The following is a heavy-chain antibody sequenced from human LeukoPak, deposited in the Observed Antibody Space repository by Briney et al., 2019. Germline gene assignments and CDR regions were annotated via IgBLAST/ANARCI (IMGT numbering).Heavy chain of an antibody. CDR1: GYTFTGHF. V-gene: IGHV1-8*03. Sequence: ASVNVSCKASGYTFTGHFIHWVRQATGQGLEWMGRMNPNRGDTDYAQKFQGRVTITADKSTSTAYMELSSLRSEDTAVYYCAAPRAGAFDIWGQGTMVTVSS. CDR3: AAPRAGAFDI. J-gene: IGHJ3*02. CDR2: MNPNRGDT. D-gene: IGHD6-19*01.